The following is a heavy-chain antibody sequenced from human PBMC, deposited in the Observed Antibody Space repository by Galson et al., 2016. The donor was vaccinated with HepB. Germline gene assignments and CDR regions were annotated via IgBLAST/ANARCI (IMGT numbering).Heavy chain of an antibody. CDR1: GLTFSSYG. J-gene: IGHJ5*02. CDR3: ALGKQWLMYES. CDR2: IWYDGSNK. Sequence: SLRLSCAASGLTFSSYGMHWVRQAPGKGLEWVALIWYDGSNKHYADSVKGRFTISRDNSKNTLYLQMNSLRAEDTAVYFCALGKQWLMYESWGQGTLVTVSP. V-gene: IGHV3-33*01. D-gene: IGHD6-19*01.